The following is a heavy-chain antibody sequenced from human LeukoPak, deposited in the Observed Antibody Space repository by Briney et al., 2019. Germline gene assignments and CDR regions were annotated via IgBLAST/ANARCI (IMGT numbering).Heavy chain of an antibody. CDR1: GYTFTGYY. Sequence: ASVKVSCKASGYTFTGYYIHWVRQAPGQGLEWMGWINSNSGGTYYAQKFQGRVTMSRDTTISTAYMELSRLRSDDTAVYYCASDGKAAAGTPGYWGQGPLVTVSS. D-gene: IGHD6-13*01. CDR2: INSNSGGT. J-gene: IGHJ4*02. CDR3: ASDGKAAAGTPGY. V-gene: IGHV1-2*02.